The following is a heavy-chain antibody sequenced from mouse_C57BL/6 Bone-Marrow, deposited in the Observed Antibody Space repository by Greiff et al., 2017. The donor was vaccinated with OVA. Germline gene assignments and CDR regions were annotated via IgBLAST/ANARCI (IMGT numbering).Heavy chain of an antibody. J-gene: IGHJ1*03. CDR1: GYTFTSYW. V-gene: IGHV1-55*01. CDR3: ARRYYGSSPYWYFDV. CDR2: IYPGSGST. D-gene: IGHD1-1*01. Sequence: QVQLQQPGAELVKPGASVKMSCKASGYTFTSYWITWVKQRPGQGLEWIGHIYPGSGSTNYNEKFKSKATLTVDTSSSTAYMQLSSLTSEDSAVYYCARRYYGSSPYWYFDVWGTGTTVTVSS.